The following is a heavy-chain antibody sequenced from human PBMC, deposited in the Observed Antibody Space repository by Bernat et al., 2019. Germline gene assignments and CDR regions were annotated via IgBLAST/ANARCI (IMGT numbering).Heavy chain of an antibody. V-gene: IGHV3-30*18. D-gene: IGHD3-10*01. J-gene: IGHJ6*02. CDR2: ISYDGSNK. CDR3: AKDRKVVWFGEGHYYYGMDV. Sequence: QVQLVESGGGVVQPGRSLRLSCSASGFTFSSYGMHWVRQASGKGLEVVAVISYDGSNKYSADSVKGRFTISRDNSKNTLYLQMNSLRAEDTAVYYCAKDRKVVWFGEGHYYYGMDVWGQGTTVTVSS. CDR1: GFTFSSYG.